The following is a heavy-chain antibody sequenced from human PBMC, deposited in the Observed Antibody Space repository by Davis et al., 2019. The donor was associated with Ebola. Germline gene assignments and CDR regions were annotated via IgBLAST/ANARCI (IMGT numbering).Heavy chain of an antibody. D-gene: IGHD3-9*01. CDR3: ARGSDYDILTGTPNDY. CDR2: ISWNSGSI. Sequence: PGGSLRLSCAASGFTLDDYAMHWVRQAPGKALEWVSGISWNSGSIDYADSVKGRFTISRDNSKNTLYLQMNSLRAEDTAVYYCARGSDYDILTGTPNDYWGQGTLVTVSS. J-gene: IGHJ4*02. V-gene: IGHV3-9*01. CDR1: GFTLDDYA.